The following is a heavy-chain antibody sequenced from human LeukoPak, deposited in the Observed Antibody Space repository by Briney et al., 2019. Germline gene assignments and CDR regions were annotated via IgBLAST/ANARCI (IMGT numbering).Heavy chain of an antibody. Sequence: SETLSLTCTVSGGSISSYYWSWIRQPPGKGLEWIGYIYTSGSTNYNPSLKSRVTISVDTSKNQFSLKLSSVTAADTAVYYCARLAVGWEPLFDYWGQGTLVTVSS. CDR1: GGSISSYY. CDR3: ARLAVGWEPLFDY. D-gene: IGHD1-26*01. V-gene: IGHV4-4*09. J-gene: IGHJ4*02. CDR2: IYTSGST.